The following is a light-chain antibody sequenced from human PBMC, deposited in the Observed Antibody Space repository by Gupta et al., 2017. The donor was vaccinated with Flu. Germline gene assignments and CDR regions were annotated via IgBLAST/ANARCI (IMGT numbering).Light chain of an antibody. CDR1: PSVLHIGNNY. J-gene: IGKJ1*01. V-gene: IGKV2-28*01. CDR3: MQALETVRT. CDR2: LGS. Sequence: ISCRSGPSVLHIGNNYLGWYIQKPGQPLQPLIYLGSNRASGVPDRFSGSVSGTDFTLKISRVEAEDVGVYYCMQALETVRTFGQGTKVEI.